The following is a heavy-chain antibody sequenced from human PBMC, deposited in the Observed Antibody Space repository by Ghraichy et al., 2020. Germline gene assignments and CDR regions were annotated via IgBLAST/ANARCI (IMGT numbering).Heavy chain of an antibody. CDR1: GFTFSSYA. CDR3: AKCGGVSVIYYGMDV. V-gene: IGHV3-23*01. CDR2: ISGSGGST. D-gene: IGHD2-21*01. Sequence: GGSLRLSCAASGFTFSSYAMSWVRQAPGKGLEWVSAISGSGGSTYYADSVKGRFTISRDNSKNTLYLQMNSLRAEDTAVYYCAKCGGVSVIYYGMDVWGQGTTVTVSS. J-gene: IGHJ6*02.